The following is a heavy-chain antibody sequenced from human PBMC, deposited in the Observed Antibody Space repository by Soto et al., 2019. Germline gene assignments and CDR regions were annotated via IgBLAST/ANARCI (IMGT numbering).Heavy chain of an antibody. V-gene: IGHV3-23*01. J-gene: IGHJ5*02. Sequence: GGSLRLSCAASGFTFGSYAMSWVRQTPGKGLEWVSSISGSGASTYYADSVKGRFTISRDNSKNTLYLQMSSLRAEDTAVYYCAKDFRYCDSTSCFNWFDPWGQGTLVTVSS. CDR1: GFTFGSYA. CDR2: ISGSGAST. CDR3: AKDFRYCDSTSCFNWFDP. D-gene: IGHD2-2*01.